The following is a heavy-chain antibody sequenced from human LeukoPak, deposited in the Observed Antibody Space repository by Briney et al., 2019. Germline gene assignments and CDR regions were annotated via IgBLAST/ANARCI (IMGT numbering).Heavy chain of an antibody. CDR2: IYYSGST. D-gene: IGHD3-10*01. V-gene: IGHV4-39*07. CDR1: VGSLSSSSYY. J-gene: IGHJ5*02. CDR3: ARDNDMTYYYGSGFMAAGA. Sequence: PSETLSLTCTVSVGSLSSSSYYWGWIRHPPGKGLEWIGGIYYSGSTHYHPSLKSRVTISVDTSKNQFSLKLSSVTAADTAVYYCARDNDMTYYYGSGFMAAGAWGQGTLVTVSS.